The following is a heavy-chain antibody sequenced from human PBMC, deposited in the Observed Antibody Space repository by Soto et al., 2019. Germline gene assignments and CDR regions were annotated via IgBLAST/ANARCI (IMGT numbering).Heavy chain of an antibody. CDR1: GYTFTGYY. V-gene: IGHV1-2*04. D-gene: IGHD3-10*01. J-gene: IGHJ6*02. Sequence: ASVKVSCKASGYTFTGYYMHWVRQAPGQGLEWMGWINPNSGGTNYAQKFQVWVTMTRDTSISTAYMELSRLRSDDTAVYYCARSTYYYGSGSLPDYYYYYGMDVWGQGTTVTVSS. CDR2: INPNSGGT. CDR3: ARSTYYYGSGSLPDYYYYYGMDV.